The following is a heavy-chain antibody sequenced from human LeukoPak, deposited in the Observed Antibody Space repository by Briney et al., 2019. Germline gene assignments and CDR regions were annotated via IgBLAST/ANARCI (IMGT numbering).Heavy chain of an antibody. V-gene: IGHV3-48*04. CDR1: GITVSRYS. Sequence: GGSLRLSCAVYGITVSRYSMNWVRQAPGKGLELVSYISSSSTTTYYADSVKGRSTISRDNARNLVYLEMHSLRAEDTALYYCALGWYAIDYWGQGTLVTVSS. J-gene: IGHJ4*02. CDR2: ISSSSTTT. CDR3: ALGWYAIDY. D-gene: IGHD6-19*01.